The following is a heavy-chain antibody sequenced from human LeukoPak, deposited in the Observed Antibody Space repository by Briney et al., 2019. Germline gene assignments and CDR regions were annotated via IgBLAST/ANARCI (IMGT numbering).Heavy chain of an antibody. D-gene: IGHD5-18*01. Sequence: PSETLSLTCTVSGGSLSPYYWSWIRQPPGKGLEWIGYIYYTGSTNYNPSFTSRVTMSVDTSKNQFSLKLSSVTAADTAVYYCVKNGYTYGPFDYWGQGTQVTVSS. J-gene: IGHJ4*02. V-gene: IGHV4-59*08. CDR3: VKNGYTYGPFDY. CDR1: GGSLSPYY. CDR2: IYYTGST.